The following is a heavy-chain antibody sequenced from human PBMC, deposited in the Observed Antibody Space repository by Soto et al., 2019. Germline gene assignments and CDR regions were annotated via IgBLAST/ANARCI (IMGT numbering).Heavy chain of an antibody. Sequence: QVQLVQSGAEVKKPGSSVKVSCKASGGTFSSYAISWVRQAPGQGLEWMGGIIPIFGTANYAQKFQGRVTIIACVSTSTAYMVLSSLRSEDTAVYYCARDPRSREFDYWGQGTLVTVSS. J-gene: IGHJ4*02. CDR3: ARDPRSREFDY. D-gene: IGHD1-26*01. CDR2: IIPIFGTA. V-gene: IGHV1-69*01. CDR1: GGTFSSYA.